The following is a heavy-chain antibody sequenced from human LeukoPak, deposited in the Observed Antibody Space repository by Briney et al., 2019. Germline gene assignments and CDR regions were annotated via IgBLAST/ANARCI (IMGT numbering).Heavy chain of an antibody. CDR1: EFTFTTYS. J-gene: IGHJ6*04. CDR2: ISSSGSTI. D-gene: IGHD3-10*02. Sequence: PGESLRLSCAASEFTFTTYSMAWVRQAPGKGLEWVSYISSSGSTIYYADSVKGRFTISRDNAKNSLYLQMNSLRAEDTAVYYCAELGITMIGGVWGKGTTVTISS. V-gene: IGHV3-48*04. CDR3: AELGITMIGGV.